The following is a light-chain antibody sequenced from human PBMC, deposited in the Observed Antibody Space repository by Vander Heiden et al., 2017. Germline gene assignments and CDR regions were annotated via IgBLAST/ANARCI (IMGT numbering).Light chain of an antibody. CDR2: SAS. CDR3: QKYDDDPWT. CDR1: QDIGNY. J-gene: IGKJ1*01. V-gene: IGKV1-27*01. Sequence: DTQMTQSPSSLSASVGDRVTITCRASQDIGNYLAWYQQKPGKVPQLLIYSASALQWGVSSRFSGSGSGTDFALTISGLQPEDVAAYYCQKYDDDPWTFGPGTKVEVK.